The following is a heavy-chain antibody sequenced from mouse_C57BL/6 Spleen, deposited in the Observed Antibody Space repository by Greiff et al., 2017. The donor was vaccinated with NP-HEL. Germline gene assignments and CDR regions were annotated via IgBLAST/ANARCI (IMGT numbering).Heavy chain of an antibody. J-gene: IGHJ3*01. Sequence: VQLQQSGAELVMPGASVKLSCTASGYTFTSYWMHWVKQRPGQGLAWIGEIDNSDSYTNYTQKIKGKSTLTVDKSSSTAYMQLSSLTSEDSSVCYCARPGSNYGFAYWGQGTLVTVSA. CDR3: ARPGSNYGFAY. D-gene: IGHD2-5*01. V-gene: IGHV1-69*01. CDR2: IDNSDSYT. CDR1: GYTFTSYW.